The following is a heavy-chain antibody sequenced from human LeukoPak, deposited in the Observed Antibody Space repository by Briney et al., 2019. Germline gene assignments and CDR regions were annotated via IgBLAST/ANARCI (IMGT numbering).Heavy chain of an antibody. CDR3: AKDFATYTYGQYYFDY. Sequence: GGSLRLSCEASGFTFRNYGMHWVRQAPGKGLDWVGVIWFDGSNRYYADSVKGRFTISRDDSKNTLYLQMNSLRAEDTAVYYCAKDFATYTYGQYYFDYWGQGTLVTVSS. CDR2: IWFDGSNR. D-gene: IGHD5-18*01. J-gene: IGHJ4*02. CDR1: GFTFRNYG. V-gene: IGHV3-30*02.